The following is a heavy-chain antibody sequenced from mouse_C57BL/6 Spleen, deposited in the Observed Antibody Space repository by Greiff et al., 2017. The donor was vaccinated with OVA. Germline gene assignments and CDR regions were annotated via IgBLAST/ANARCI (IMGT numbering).Heavy chain of an antibody. D-gene: IGHD2-2*01. V-gene: IGHV1-69*01. Sequence: QVQLQQPGAELVMPGASVKLSCKASGYTFTSYWMHWVTQRPGQGLEWIGEIDPSASYTNYNQKCKGKSTLTVDKSSSTAYLQLSSLTSEDSAVYYCARRTPHGYDDYWGQGTTLTVSS. CDR3: ARRTPHGYDDY. J-gene: IGHJ2*01. CDR1: GYTFTSYW. CDR2: IDPSASYT.